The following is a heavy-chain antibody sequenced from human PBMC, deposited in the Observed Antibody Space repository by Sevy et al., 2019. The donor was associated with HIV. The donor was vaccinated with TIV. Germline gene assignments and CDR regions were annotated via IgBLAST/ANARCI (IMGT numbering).Heavy chain of an antibody. CDR1: GYAISSGYY. V-gene: IGHV4-38-2*01. Sequence: SETLSLTCVVSGYAISSGYYWGWIRQTPGKGLEWIGSIYHRGNTYSNPSLESRVTISVDTSKNQFSQRLTSVTAADTAVYYCARMEGYGDYVGTFDYWGRGTLVTVSS. CDR3: ARMEGYGDYVGTFDY. CDR2: IYHRGNT. D-gene: IGHD4-17*01. J-gene: IGHJ4*02.